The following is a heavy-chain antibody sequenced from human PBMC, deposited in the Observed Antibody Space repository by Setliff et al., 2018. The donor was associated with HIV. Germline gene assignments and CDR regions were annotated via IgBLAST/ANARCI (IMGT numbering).Heavy chain of an antibody. Sequence: GESLKISCTGSGYSFSNHWIGWVRQMPGRGLEWVGIIYPQDSDTRYSPSFEGHVTISADTSRYTAYLQWSALKASDTAMYYCARHTIDISLLVVQDPGPFDVWGRGTLVTVSS. CDR2: IYPQDSDT. CDR1: GYSFSNHW. D-gene: IGHD3-10*01. J-gene: IGHJ3*01. CDR3: ARHTIDISLLVVQDPGPFDV. V-gene: IGHV5-51*01.